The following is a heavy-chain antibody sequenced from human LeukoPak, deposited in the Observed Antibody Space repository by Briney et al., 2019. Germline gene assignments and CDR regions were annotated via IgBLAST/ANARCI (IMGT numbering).Heavy chain of an antibody. CDR2: ISGSGDST. CDR3: AYMAKWSTLDY. D-gene: IGHD5-24*01. J-gene: IGHJ4*02. Sequence: PGGSLRLSCAASGFTFISYAMSWVRQAPGKGLEWVSAISGSGDSTYYADSVKGRFTISRDNSKNTLYMQMNSLRVEDTAVYYCAYMAKWSTLDYWGRGTLVTVSS. CDR1: GFTFISYA. V-gene: IGHV3-23*01.